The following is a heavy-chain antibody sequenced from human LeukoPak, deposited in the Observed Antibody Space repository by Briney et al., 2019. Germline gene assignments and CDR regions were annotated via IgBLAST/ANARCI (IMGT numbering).Heavy chain of an antibody. CDR3: AKGGLRYHDSNPIDY. V-gene: IGHV3-30*02. Sequence: GGSLRLSCAASGFTFSGYGMHWVRQAPGKGLEWVAITWYDGTNKYYADSVKGRFTISRDNSKNTLYLQMNSLRAEDTAVYYCAKGGLRYHDSNPIDYWGQGTLVTVSS. J-gene: IGHJ4*02. CDR2: TWYDGTNK. CDR1: GFTFSGYG. D-gene: IGHD3-22*01.